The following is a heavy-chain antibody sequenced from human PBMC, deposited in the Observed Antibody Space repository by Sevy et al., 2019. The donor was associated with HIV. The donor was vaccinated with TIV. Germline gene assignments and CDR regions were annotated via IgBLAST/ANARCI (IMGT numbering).Heavy chain of an antibody. Sequence: GGFLRLSCAAFGFTFNTYGMEWVRQAPGKGLEWVATIWYDGSNKYYADSVKGRFTISRDNSKNTLYLQMNSLRAEDTAIYYCARESGSDWFLDYWGQGNLVTVSS. V-gene: IGHV3-33*01. D-gene: IGHD6-19*01. CDR3: ARESGSDWFLDY. J-gene: IGHJ4*02. CDR1: GFTFNTYG. CDR2: IWYDGSNK.